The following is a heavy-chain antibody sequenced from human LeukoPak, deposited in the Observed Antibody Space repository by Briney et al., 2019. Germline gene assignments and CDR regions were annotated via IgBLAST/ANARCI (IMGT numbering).Heavy chain of an antibody. J-gene: IGHJ4*02. V-gene: IGHV3-23*01. CDR3: AKDWADYIAAAEY. Sequence: GGSLRLSCAASGFTFSNSVVSWVRQAPGKGLEWVSAISGSGGSTYYADSVKGRFTISRDNSKNTLYLQMNSLRAEDTAVYYCAKDWADYIAAAEYWGQGTLVTVSS. D-gene: IGHD6-13*01. CDR1: GFTFSNSV. CDR2: ISGSGGST.